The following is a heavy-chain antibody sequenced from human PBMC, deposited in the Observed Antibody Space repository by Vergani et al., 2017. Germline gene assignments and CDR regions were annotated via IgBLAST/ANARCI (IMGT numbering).Heavy chain of an antibody. V-gene: IGHV4-59*08. CDR1: GASVNSYY. J-gene: IGHJ4*02. CDR2: VSFRGDT. CDR3: ARQRPGRGWSPGDFDD. Sequence: QVKLQESCPGLVKPSETLSLTCTVSGASVNSYYWSWIRQPPGKGLKWMGYVSFRGDTLYDPSVKGRMTISLNTSSNQFSLKVTSVTAAYTAVYFLARQRPGRGWSPGDFDDWGQGILVTVSS. D-gene: IGHD6-19*01.